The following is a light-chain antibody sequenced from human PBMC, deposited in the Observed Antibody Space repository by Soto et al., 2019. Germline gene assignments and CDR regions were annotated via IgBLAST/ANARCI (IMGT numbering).Light chain of an antibody. Sequence: EIVMTQSPATLSVSPGERATLSCTASQSVNSNLAWYQQKPGQAPRLLIYGASTRATGIPARFSGSGSGTEFALNISSLQSEDFAVYYCQQYNNWPQTFGQGTKVEIK. V-gene: IGKV3-15*01. J-gene: IGKJ1*01. CDR2: GAS. CDR3: QQYNNWPQT. CDR1: QSVNSN.